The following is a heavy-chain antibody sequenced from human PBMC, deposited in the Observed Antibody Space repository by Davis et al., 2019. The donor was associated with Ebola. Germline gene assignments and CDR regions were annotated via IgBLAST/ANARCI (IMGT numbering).Heavy chain of an antibody. V-gene: IGHV4-4*07. CDR1: GGSMINYY. J-gene: IGHJ4*02. CDR2: IYVSGST. Sequence: PSETLSLTCTISGGSMINYYWSWIRKPAGKELEWIGRIYVSGSTNYNPSLKSRVTMSVDTSKDQFSLKLTSVTATDTAVYYCANLNWNYGRSRYFDSWGQGTLVTVSS. D-gene: IGHD1-7*01. CDR3: ANLNWNYGRSRYFDS.